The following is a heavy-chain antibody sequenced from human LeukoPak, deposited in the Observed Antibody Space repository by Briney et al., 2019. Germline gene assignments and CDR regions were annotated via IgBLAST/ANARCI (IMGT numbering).Heavy chain of an antibody. CDR1: VAPSVVTT. CDR3: ARGFEYNYRYTFGY. D-gene: IGHD5-18*01. Sequence: SETCPSPALSLVAPSVVTTGAGSDSPPGKGLEWIGYIYSGKTDYNPSLKSRVTISVDTSKNQFSLKLSSVSAADTAVYYCARGFEYNYRYTFGYWGQGTLVTVSS. J-gene: IGHJ4*02. V-gene: IGHV4-59*01. CDR2: IYSGKT.